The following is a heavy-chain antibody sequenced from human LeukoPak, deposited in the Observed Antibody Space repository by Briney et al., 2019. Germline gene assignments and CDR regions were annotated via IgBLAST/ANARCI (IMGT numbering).Heavy chain of an antibody. CDR3: ARQRYYYDSSGSYYMDV. CDR2: IYPCDSDT. J-gene: IGHJ6*03. CDR1: GYSFTSYW. D-gene: IGHD3-22*01. V-gene: IGHV5-51*01. Sequence: GESLKISCKGSGYSFTSYWIGWVRQMPGKGLEWMGLIYPCDSDTRYSPSFQGQVTISADKSISTAYLQWSSLKASDTAMYYCARQRYYYDSSGSYYMDVWGKGTTVTVSS.